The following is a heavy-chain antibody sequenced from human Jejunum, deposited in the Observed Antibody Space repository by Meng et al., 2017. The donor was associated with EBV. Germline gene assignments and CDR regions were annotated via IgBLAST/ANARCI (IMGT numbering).Heavy chain of an antibody. Sequence: QLQLQESGPGLVKPSETLSLTCTVSGGSVNSGNVYWSWIRQPPGKGLEWIGYIYYSGSTNYIPSLKSRVTISLDTSKNQFSLKLSSVTAADTAVYYCVGLRYSGYDWAFDYWGQGALVTVSS. J-gene: IGHJ4*02. CDR3: VGLRYSGYDWAFDY. V-gene: IGHV4-61*01. CDR1: GGSVNSGNVY. D-gene: IGHD5-12*01. CDR2: IYYSGST.